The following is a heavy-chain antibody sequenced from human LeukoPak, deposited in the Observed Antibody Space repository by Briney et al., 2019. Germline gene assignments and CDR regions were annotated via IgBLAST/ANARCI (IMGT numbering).Heavy chain of an antibody. J-gene: IGHJ4*02. Sequence: ASVKVSCKASGFTFTGYFIHWVRQAPGRGLEWMGWINPDNGATHYAQKFQDRVTMTRDTSITTAYLELSRLRSDDTAVYYCARAGSSGSPKFDYWGQGTLVTVSS. CDR1: GFTFTGYF. D-gene: IGHD3-10*01. CDR2: INPDNGAT. V-gene: IGHV1-2*02. CDR3: ARAGSSGSPKFDY.